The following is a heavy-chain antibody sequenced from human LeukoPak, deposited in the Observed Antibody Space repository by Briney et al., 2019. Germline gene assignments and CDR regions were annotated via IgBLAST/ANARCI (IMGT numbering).Heavy chain of an antibody. Sequence: SQTLSLTCTVSGGSISSGGYYWSWIRQHPGKGLEWIGYIYYSGSTYYNPSLKSRVTISVDTSKNQFSLKLSSVTAADAAVYYCATSPRIAAAGTPRGNWFGPWGQGTLVTVSS. D-gene: IGHD6-13*01. CDR2: IYYSGST. CDR3: ATSPRIAAAGTPRGNWFGP. V-gene: IGHV4-31*03. J-gene: IGHJ5*02. CDR1: GGSISSGGYY.